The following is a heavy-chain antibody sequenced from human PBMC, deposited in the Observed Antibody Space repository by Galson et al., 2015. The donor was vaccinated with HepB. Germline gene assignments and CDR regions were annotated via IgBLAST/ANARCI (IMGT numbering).Heavy chain of an antibody. Sequence: SLRLSCAASRFTFSSYGMHWVRQAPGKGLEWVAVISYNGSKKNYGDSVRGRFTISRDNSKNTLYLEMNSLRAEDTAVYYCAKIEGGTSYYYPNDPFDIWGQGTMVTVSS. CDR2: ISYNGSKK. J-gene: IGHJ3*02. V-gene: IGHV3-30*18. CDR1: RFTFSSYG. CDR3: AKIEGGTSYYYPNDPFDI. D-gene: IGHD3-10*01.